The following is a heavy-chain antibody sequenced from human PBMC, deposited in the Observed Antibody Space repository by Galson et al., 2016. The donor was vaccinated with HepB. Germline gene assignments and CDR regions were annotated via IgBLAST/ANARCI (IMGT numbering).Heavy chain of an antibody. V-gene: IGHV1-3*01. J-gene: IGHJ5*02. CDR3: ARSPTGFCSRTKCYGFNYVDR. Sequence: VKVSCKASGYTFISYVIQWVRQAPGHRLEWMGWINAGNGNTKYSQKFQGRVIIDRDTSASTAYMELSSLRPEDTAIYYCARSPTGFCSRTKCYGFNYVDRGGQGTPVMVSS. CDR2: INAGNGNT. CDR1: GYTFISYV. D-gene: IGHD2-2*03.